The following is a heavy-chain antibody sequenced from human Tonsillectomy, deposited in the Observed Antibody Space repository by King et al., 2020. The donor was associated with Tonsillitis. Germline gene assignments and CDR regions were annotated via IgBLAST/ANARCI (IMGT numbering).Heavy chain of an antibody. Sequence: VQLVESGGGVVQPGRSLRLSCAASGFTFSSYGMHWVRQAPGKGLEWVAVISYDGSNKYYAESVKGRFTISRDNFKKTLYLQMNSLRAEDTAVYYCAQRKKYWGLGMLYGSGNLGYYYGMDVCGQGATVTVSS. CDR2: ISYDGSNK. D-gene: IGHD3-10*01. J-gene: IGHJ6*02. CDR1: GFTFSSYG. CDR3: AQRKKYWGLGMLYGSGNLGYYYGMDV. V-gene: IGHV3-30*18.